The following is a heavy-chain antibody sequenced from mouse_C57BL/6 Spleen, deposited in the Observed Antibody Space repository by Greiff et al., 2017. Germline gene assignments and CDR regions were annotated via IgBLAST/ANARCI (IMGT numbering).Heavy chain of an antibody. CDR1: GYAFSSYW. CDR2: IYPGDGDT. CDR3: ARAHYYGSHFDY. D-gene: IGHD1-1*01. V-gene: IGHV1-80*01. Sequence: VQLVESGAELVKPGASVKISCKASGYAFSSYWMNWVKQRPGKGLEWIGQIYPGDGDTNYNGKFKGKATLTADKSSSTAYMQLSSLTSEDSAVYFCARAHYYGSHFDYWGQGTTLTVSS. J-gene: IGHJ2*01.